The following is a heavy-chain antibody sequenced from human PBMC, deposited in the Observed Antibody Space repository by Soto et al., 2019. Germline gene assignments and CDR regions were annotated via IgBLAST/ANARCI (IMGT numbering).Heavy chain of an antibody. D-gene: IGHD6-6*01. CDR3: ASRPRWAGSSSY. Sequence: SETLSLTCAVYGGSFSGYYWIWIRQPPGKGLEWIGEINHSGSTNYNPSLKSRVTISVDTSKNQFSLKLSSVTAADTAVYYCASRPRWAGSSSYWGQGTLVTVSS. J-gene: IGHJ4*02. CDR1: GGSFSGYY. V-gene: IGHV4-34*01. CDR2: INHSGST.